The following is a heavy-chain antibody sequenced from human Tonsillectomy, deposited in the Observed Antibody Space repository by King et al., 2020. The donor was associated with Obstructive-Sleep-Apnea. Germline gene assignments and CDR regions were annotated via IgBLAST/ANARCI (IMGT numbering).Heavy chain of an antibody. CDR2: IIPILGLT. Sequence: QLVQSGAEVKKPGSSVRVSCRTSGVTFSNSAVNWVRQAPGQAPEWMGGIIPILGLTNYAQQFHGRVTITADTSTSTAFMDLTSLRSEDTAVYYCARGGGSSSWSGYFQHWGQGTLVTVSS. CDR1: GVTFSNSA. D-gene: IGHD6-13*01. V-gene: IGHV1-69*10. J-gene: IGHJ1*01. CDR3: ARGGGSSSWSGYFQH.